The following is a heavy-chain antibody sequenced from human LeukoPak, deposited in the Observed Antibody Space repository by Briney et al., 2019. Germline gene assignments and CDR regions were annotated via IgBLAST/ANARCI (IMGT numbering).Heavy chain of an antibody. CDR3: ARDEDRIAVAGPLDY. CDR2: IKSKTDGGTT. D-gene: IGHD6-19*01. CDR1: GFTFSNAW. V-gene: IGHV3-15*01. Sequence: GGSLRLSCAASGFTFSNAWMSWVRQAPGKGLEWVGRIKSKTDGGTTDYAAPVKGRFTISRDDSKNTLYLQMNSLRAEDTAVYYCARDEDRIAVAGPLDYWGQGTLVTVSS. J-gene: IGHJ4*02.